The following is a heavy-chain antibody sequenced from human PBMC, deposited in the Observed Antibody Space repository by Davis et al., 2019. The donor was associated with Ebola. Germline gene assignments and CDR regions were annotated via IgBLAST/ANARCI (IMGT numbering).Heavy chain of an antibody. CDR3: ARGYCSGGSCYPNWFDP. Sequence: SVKVSCKASGGTFSSYAISWVRQAPGQGLEWMGRIIPILGIANYAQKFQGRVTITADKSTSTAYMELSSLRSEDTAVYYCARGYCSGGSCYPNWFDPWGQGTLVTVSS. D-gene: IGHD2-15*01. CDR2: IIPILGIA. V-gene: IGHV1-69*04. J-gene: IGHJ5*02. CDR1: GGTFSSYA.